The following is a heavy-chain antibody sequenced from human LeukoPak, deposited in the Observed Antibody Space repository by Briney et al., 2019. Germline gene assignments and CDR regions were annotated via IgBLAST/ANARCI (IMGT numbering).Heavy chain of an antibody. Sequence: PGGSLRLSCAASGFTFSNYGMHWVRQAPGKGLEWVAVIYDDGSKEYFADSVKGRFTISRDNSKNTVVLQMNSLRGEDTAVYYCARDFKSGYVDSWGQGTLVIVSS. V-gene: IGHV3-33*01. D-gene: IGHD3-3*01. CDR3: ARDFKSGYVDS. J-gene: IGHJ4*02. CDR2: IYDDGSKE. CDR1: GFTFSNYG.